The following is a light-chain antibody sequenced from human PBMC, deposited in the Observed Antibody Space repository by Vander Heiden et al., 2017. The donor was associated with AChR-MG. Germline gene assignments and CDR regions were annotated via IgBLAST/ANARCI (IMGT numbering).Light chain of an antibody. CDR3: CSYAGGTTVV. J-gene: IGLJ2*01. CDR2: EVN. CDR1: SSDVGSYNL. Sequence: QSALTQPASVSVSPGQSITISCTGTSSDVGSYNLVSWYQQHPGKVPKLIIYEVNKRPSGASNRFSGSKSGNTASLTISGLQAEDEADYYCCSYAGGTTVVFGGGTRLTVL. V-gene: IGLV2-23*02.